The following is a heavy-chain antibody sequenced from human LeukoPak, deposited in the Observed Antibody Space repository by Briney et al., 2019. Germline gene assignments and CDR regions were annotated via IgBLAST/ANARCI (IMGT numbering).Heavy chain of an antibody. CDR3: AKDSYYYDSSGYYQYFDY. Sequence: GGSLRLSCAASGFTFDDYAMHWVRQAPGKGLEWVSGISWNSGSIGYADSVKGRFTISRDNAKNSLYLQTNSLRAEDTALYYCAKDSYYYDSSGYYQYFDYWGQGTLVTVSS. CDR2: ISWNSGSI. V-gene: IGHV3-9*01. CDR1: GFTFDDYA. D-gene: IGHD3-22*01. J-gene: IGHJ4*02.